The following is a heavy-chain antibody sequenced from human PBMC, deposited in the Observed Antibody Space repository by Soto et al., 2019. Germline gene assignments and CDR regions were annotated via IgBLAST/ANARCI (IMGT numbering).Heavy chain of an antibody. CDR2: IYYSGST. CDR1: GGSISSGDYY. J-gene: IGHJ4*02. D-gene: IGHD6-19*01. CDR3: ARAYRSPANLDY. Sequence: SETLSLTCTVSGGSISSGDYYWSWIRQPPGKGLEWIGYIYYSGSTYYNPSLKSRVTISVDTSKSQFSLKLSSVTAADTAVYYCARAYRSPANLDYWGQGTLVTVSS. V-gene: IGHV4-30-4*01.